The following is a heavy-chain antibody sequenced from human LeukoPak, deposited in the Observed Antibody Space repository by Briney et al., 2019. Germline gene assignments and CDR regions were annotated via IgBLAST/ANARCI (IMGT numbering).Heavy chain of an antibody. CDR3: ARDVWYNFDY. J-gene: IGHJ4*02. D-gene: IGHD1-1*01. CDR2: ISTSSSII. Sequence: PGTSLRLSCAASEFSFSHYGMHWVRQAPGKGLEWVSYISTSSSIIKYADSVKGRFTISRDNAKNSLYLEMNSLRDEDTAVYYCARDVWYNFDYWGQGTLVTVTS. CDR1: EFSFSHYG. V-gene: IGHV3-48*02.